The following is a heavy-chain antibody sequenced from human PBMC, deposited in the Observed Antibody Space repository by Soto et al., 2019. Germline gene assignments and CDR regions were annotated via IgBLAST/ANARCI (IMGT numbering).Heavy chain of an antibody. V-gene: IGHV1-18*01. J-gene: IGHJ3*02. CDR2: ISAYNGNT. Sequence: ASVKVSCKASGYTFTSYGISWVRQAPGQGLEWMGWISAYNGNTNYAQKLQGRVTMTTDTSTSTAYMELRSLRSDDTAVYYCARISGYTTVTNAFDIWGQGTMVTVSS. D-gene: IGHD4-17*01. CDR1: GYTFTSYG. CDR3: ARISGYTTVTNAFDI.